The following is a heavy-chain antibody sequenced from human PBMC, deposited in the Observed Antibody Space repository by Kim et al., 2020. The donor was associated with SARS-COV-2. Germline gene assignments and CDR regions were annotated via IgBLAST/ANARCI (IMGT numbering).Heavy chain of an antibody. V-gene: IGHV3-11*05. Sequence: GGSLRLSCAASGFTFSDYYMSWIRQAPGKGLEWVSYISSSSSYTNYADSVKGRFTISRDNAKNSLYLQMNSLRAEDTAVYYCARVRRGDYYDTYNWFDPWGQGTLVTVSS. CDR2: ISSSSSYT. D-gene: IGHD3-22*01. CDR1: GFTFSDYY. J-gene: IGHJ5*02. CDR3: ARVRRGDYYDTYNWFDP.